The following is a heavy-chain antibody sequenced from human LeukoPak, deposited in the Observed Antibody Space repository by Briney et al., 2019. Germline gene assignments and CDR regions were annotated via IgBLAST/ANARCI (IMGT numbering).Heavy chain of an antibody. CDR1: GFTFSDYY. CDR2: ISSSGSTI. Sequence: PGGPLRLSSAASGFTFSDYYMSWIRQAPGKGLEGVSYISSSGSTIYYADSVKGRFTISRDNAKNSLYLKMTSLRAEDTAVYYCARIGGWYWGGIDYWGQGTLVTVSS. J-gene: IGHJ4*02. CDR3: ARIGGWYWGGIDY. D-gene: IGHD6-19*01. V-gene: IGHV3-11*01.